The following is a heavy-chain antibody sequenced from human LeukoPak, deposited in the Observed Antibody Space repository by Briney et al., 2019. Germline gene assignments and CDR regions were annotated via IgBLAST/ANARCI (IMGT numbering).Heavy chain of an antibody. CDR3: ARDQITMVRGVIMTEAFDI. D-gene: IGHD3-10*01. J-gene: IGHJ3*02. V-gene: IGHV4-4*07. CDR2: IYTSGST. Sequence: SSETLPLTCTVSGGSISSYYWSWIRQPAGKGLEWIGRIYTSGSTNYNPSLKSRVTMSVDTSKNQFSLKLSSVTAADTAVYYCARDQITMVRGVIMTEAFDIWGQGTMVTVSS. CDR1: GGSISSYY.